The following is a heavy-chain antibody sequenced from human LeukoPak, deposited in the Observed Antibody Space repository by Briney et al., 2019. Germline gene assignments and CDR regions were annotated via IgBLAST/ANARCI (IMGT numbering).Heavy chain of an antibody. V-gene: IGHV4-34*01. CDR1: GGSFSGYY. CDR3: ARGRPGYCSGGSCYYMDV. CDR2: INHSGST. J-gene: IGHJ6*03. D-gene: IGHD2-15*01. Sequence: SETLSLTCAVYGGSFSGYYWSWIRQPPGKGLEWIGEINHSGSTNYNPSLKSRVTISVDTSKNQFSLKRSSVTAADTAVYYCARGRPGYCSGGSCYYMDVWGKGTTVTVSS.